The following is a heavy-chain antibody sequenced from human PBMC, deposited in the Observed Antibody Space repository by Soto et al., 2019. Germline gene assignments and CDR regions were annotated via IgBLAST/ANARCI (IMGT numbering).Heavy chain of an antibody. CDR2: IYYSGST. J-gene: IGHJ5*02. CDR3: ARGVYWFGELLTYNWFDP. V-gene: IGHV4-59*01. D-gene: IGHD3-10*01. Sequence: SETLSLTCTVSGGSISSYYWSWIRQPPGKGLEWIGYIYYSGSTNYNPSLKSRVTISVDTSKNQFSLKLSSVTAADTAVYYCARGVYWFGELLTYNWFDPWGQGTLVTSPQ. CDR1: GGSISSYY.